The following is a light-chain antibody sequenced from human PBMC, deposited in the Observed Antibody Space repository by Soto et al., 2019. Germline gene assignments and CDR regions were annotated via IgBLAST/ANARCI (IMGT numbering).Light chain of an antibody. Sequence: DIQMTQSPASLSASVGDRVTITCRASQNISRYLNWYQQKPGKPTHLLIYAASTLQSGVPSLFSGSESGTYITLTSSSLQHEDFANYYCQQSYTLQFTFGPGTKVDIK. J-gene: IGKJ3*01. CDR2: AAS. V-gene: IGKV1-39*01. CDR3: QQSYTLQFT. CDR1: QNISRY.